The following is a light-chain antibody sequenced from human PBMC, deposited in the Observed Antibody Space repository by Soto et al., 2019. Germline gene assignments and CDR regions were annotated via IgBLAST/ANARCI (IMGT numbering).Light chain of an antibody. CDR1: SSDVGSYNF. V-gene: IGLV2-8*01. Sequence: QSALTQPPSASGSPGQSVTISCTGTSSDVGSYNFVSWYQHHPGKAPKLILYDVIKRPSGVPDRFSGSKSGNTASLTVSGLQAEDEADYYCSSYGGSNNLVVFGGGTKLTVL. CDR2: DVI. CDR3: SSYGGSNNLVV. J-gene: IGLJ2*01.